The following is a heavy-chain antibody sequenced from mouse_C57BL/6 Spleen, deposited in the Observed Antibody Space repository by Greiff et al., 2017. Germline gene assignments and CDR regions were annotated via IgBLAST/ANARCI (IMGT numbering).Heavy chain of an antibody. CDR2: INPNNGGT. CDR3: ARRDYDVGYYAMDY. Sequence: EVQLQQSGPELVKPGASVKIPCKASGYTFTDYNMDWVKQSHGKSLEWIGDINPNNGGTIYNQKFKGKATLTVDKSSSTAYMELRSLTSEDTAVYYCARRDYDVGYYAMDYWGQGTSVTVSS. D-gene: IGHD2-4*01. CDR1: GYTFTDYN. V-gene: IGHV1-18*01. J-gene: IGHJ4*01.